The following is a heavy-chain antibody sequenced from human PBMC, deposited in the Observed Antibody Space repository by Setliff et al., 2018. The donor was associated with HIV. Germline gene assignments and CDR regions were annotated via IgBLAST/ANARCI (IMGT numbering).Heavy chain of an antibody. CDR2: IYYSGST. D-gene: IGHD6-13*01. Sequence: SETMSLTCTVSGGSISSSSYYWGWIRQPPGKGLEWIGSIYYSGSTYANPSLKSRVTISVDTSKNPFSLNLSSVTAADTAVYYCVWSTIAAAVYYYYYYMDVWGKGTTVTVSS. V-gene: IGHV4-39*01. CDR1: GGSISSSSYY. J-gene: IGHJ6*03. CDR3: VWSTIAAAVYYYYYYMDV.